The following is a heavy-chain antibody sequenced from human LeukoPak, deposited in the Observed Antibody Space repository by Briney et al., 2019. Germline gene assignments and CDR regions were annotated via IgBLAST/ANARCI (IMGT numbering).Heavy chain of an antibody. V-gene: IGHV4-59*01. CDR1: GGSINSYY. J-gene: IGHJ4*02. CDR2: IYYSGST. D-gene: IGHD6-19*01. CDR3: ASSRSSRGWSLIDY. Sequence: PSETLSLTCTVSGGSINSYYWSWIRQPPGKGLEWVGYIYYSGSTNYKPSLKGRVTISVDTSKNQFSLKVSSVTAADTAVYYCASSRSSRGWSLIDYWGQGALVTVSS.